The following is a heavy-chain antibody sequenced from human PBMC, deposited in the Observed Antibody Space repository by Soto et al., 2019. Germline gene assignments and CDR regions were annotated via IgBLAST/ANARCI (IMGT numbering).Heavy chain of an antibody. J-gene: IGHJ4*02. CDR2: INPSGGSA. D-gene: IGHD3-3*01. V-gene: IGHV1-46*01. CDR3: ARHRYYDFWSGYYTFDY. Sequence: GASVKVSCKASGYTFANYYINWVRQAPGQGLEWMGEINPSGGSARYTQKFQGRVTMTRDTSTSTVYMELSSLRSDDTAVYYCARHRYYDFWSGYYTFDYWGQGTLVTVSS. CDR1: GYTFANYY.